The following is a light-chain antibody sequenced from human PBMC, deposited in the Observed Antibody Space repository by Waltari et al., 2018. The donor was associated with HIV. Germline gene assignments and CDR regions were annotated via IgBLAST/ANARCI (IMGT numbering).Light chain of an antibody. Sequence: QSVLTQPPSVSGAPGQRVTISCPGRSSNIGATYAVPWYQQLPGTAPKVLIYGNSDRPSGVPDRFSGSKSATSASLVITGLQAEDEGNYYCQSYDSSLSGWVFGGGTKLTVL. CDR3: QSYDSSLSGWV. CDR1: SSNIGATYA. CDR2: GNS. V-gene: IGLV1-40*01. J-gene: IGLJ3*02.